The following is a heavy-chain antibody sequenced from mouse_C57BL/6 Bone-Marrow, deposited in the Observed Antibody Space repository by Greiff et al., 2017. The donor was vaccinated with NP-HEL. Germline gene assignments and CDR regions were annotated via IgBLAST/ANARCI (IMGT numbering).Heavy chain of an antibody. Sequence: EVNVVESGGGLVKPGGSLKLSCAASGFTFSSYAMSWVRQTPEKRLEWVATISDGGSYTYYPDNVKGRFTISRDNAKNNLYLQMSHLKSEDTAMYYCATIYYDYDYYAMDYWGQGTSVTVSS. CDR3: ATIYYDYDYYAMDY. J-gene: IGHJ4*01. CDR2: ISDGGSYT. V-gene: IGHV5-4*03. CDR1: GFTFSSYA. D-gene: IGHD2-4*01.